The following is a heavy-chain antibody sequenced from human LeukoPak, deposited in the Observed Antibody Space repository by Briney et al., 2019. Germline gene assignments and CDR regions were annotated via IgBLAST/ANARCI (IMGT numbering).Heavy chain of an antibody. V-gene: IGHV3-48*03. CDR1: GFTFSSYE. D-gene: IGHD3-10*02. CDR3: AELGITMIGGF. J-gene: IGHJ6*04. CDR2: ISSSGSTI. Sequence: SGGSLRLSCAASGFTFSSYEMNWVRHAPGKGLEWVSYISSSGSTIYYADSVKGRFTISRDNAKNSLYLQMNSLRAEDTAVYYCAELGITMIGGFWGKGTTVTISS.